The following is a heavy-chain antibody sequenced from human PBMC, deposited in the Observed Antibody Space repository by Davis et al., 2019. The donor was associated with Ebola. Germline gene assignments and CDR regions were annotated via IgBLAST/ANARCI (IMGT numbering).Heavy chain of an antibody. D-gene: IGHD6-13*01. J-gene: IGHJ5*02. Sequence: GESLKISCAASGFTFSSYSMNWVRQAPGKGLEWVSYISSSSSTIYYADSVKGRFTISRDNAKNSLYLQMNSLRAEDTAVYYCARGKPWYSSSWYPDNWFDPWGQGTLVTVSS. CDR1: GFTFSSYS. CDR2: ISSSSSTI. V-gene: IGHV3-48*04. CDR3: ARGKPWYSSSWYPDNWFDP.